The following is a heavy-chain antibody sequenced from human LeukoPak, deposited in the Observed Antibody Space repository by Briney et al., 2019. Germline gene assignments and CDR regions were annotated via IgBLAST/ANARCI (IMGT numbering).Heavy chain of an antibody. CDR3: ASTYYYDSSGYYYVLDY. V-gene: IGHV4-59*01. Sequence: PSETLFLTCTVSGGSISSYYWSWIRQPPGKGLEWIGYIYYSGSTNYNPSLKSRVTISVDTSKNQFSLKLSSVTAADTAVYYCASTYYYDSSGYYYVLDYWGQGTLVTVSS. J-gene: IGHJ4*02. CDR1: GGSISSYY. CDR2: IYYSGST. D-gene: IGHD3-22*01.